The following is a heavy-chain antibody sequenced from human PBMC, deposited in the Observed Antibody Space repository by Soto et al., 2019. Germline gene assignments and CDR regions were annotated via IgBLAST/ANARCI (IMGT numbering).Heavy chain of an antibody. Sequence: PSETLSLTCSVSGGSISGYYWSWIRQSPGKGLEWLGYVYYTGSTNYSPSLRSRVSISVDTSKNEFSLRLSSVTAADTAVYFCARSVAVPGAHIDYWGQGTQVTGSS. CDR2: VYYTGST. CDR1: GGSISGYY. D-gene: IGHD6-19*01. CDR3: ARSVAVPGAHIDY. V-gene: IGHV4-59*01. J-gene: IGHJ4*02.